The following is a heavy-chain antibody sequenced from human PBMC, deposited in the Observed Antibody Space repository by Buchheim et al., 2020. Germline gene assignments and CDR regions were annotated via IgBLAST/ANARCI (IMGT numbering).Heavy chain of an antibody. CDR1: GFTFSSYS. V-gene: IGHV3-48*01. Sequence: EVQLVESGGGLVQPGGSLRLSCAASGFTFSSYSMNWVRRAPGKGLEWVSYISSSSSTIYYADSVKGRFTISRDNAKNSLYLQMNSLRAEDTAVYYCASRFLAGSYYFDYWGQGTL. J-gene: IGHJ4*02. CDR3: ASRFLAGSYYFDY. CDR2: ISSSSSTI. D-gene: IGHD2/OR15-2a*01.